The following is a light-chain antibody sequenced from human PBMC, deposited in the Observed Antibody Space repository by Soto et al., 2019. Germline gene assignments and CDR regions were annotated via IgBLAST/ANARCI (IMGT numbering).Light chain of an antibody. CDR1: QTVGNS. V-gene: IGKV3-15*01. Sequence: MTQSPYTLSVSPGDRATLSCRASQTVGNSLAWYQQKPGQAPSLLLHSASTRATGVPVRFSGSGSGTDFTLTISSLEPEDFATYYCQQRNNWPLTFGQGTRLEIK. CDR3: QQRNNWPLT. J-gene: IGKJ5*01. CDR2: SAS.